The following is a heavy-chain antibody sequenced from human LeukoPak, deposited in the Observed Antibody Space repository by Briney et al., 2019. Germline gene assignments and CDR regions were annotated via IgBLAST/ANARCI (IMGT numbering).Heavy chain of an antibody. CDR3: ASTARIAVAGFDY. V-gene: IGHV3-48*03. CDR2: ISSSGSTI. Sequence: PGGSLRLSCAASGFTFSSYEMNWVRQAPWKGLEWVSYISSSGSTIYYADSVKGRFTISRDNAKNSLYLQMNSLRAEDTAVYYCASTARIAVAGFDYWGQGTLVTVSS. J-gene: IGHJ4*02. D-gene: IGHD6-19*01. CDR1: GFTFSSYE.